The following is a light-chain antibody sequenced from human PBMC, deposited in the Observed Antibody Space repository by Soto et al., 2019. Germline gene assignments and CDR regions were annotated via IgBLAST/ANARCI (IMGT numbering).Light chain of an antibody. CDR2: DVN. CDR1: SRDVGAYNY. Sequence: QSALTQPASVSGSPGQSITISCTGTSRDVGAYNYVSWYQQVPGKAPKLIIYDVNNRPSGVSSRFSGSRSGNTASLTVSGLQAEDEDDYYCSSYTSDITLVLVGGGTKLTVL. V-gene: IGLV2-14*01. J-gene: IGLJ2*01. CDR3: SSYTSDITLVL.